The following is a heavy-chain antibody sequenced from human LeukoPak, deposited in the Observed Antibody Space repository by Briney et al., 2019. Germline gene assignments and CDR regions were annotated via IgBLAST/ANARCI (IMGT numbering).Heavy chain of an antibody. V-gene: IGHV1-69*13. Sequence: ASVKVSCKASGGTFSSYAISWVRQAPGQGLEWMGGIIPIFGTANYAQKFQGRVTITADESTSTAYMELSSLRSEDTAVYYCARGATYASYNWFDPWGQGTLVTVSS. CDR1: GGTFSSYA. J-gene: IGHJ5*02. D-gene: IGHD2-8*01. CDR3: ARGATYASYNWFDP. CDR2: IIPIFGTA.